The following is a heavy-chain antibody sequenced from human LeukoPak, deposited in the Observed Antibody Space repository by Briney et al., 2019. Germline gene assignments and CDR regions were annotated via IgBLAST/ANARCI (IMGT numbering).Heavy chain of an antibody. CDR3: AREGSGYSSYFDY. J-gene: IGHJ4*02. D-gene: IGHD2-15*01. Sequence: GGSLRLSCAVSGFTFSSDWMIWVRQAPGKGLEWVANINPDGSEKNHVDSVRGRFTISRDNAKNSLDLQMNSLRAEDTAVYYCAREGSGYSSYFDYWGQGTLVTVSS. CDR1: GFTFSSDW. V-gene: IGHV3-7*01. CDR2: INPDGSEK.